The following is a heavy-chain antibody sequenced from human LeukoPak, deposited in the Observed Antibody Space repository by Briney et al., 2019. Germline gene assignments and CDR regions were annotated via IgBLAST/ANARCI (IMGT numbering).Heavy chain of an antibody. CDR3: ARDGMATINS. CDR1: GFIFSTYW. Sequence: GGSLRLSCAASGFIFSTYWMSWVRQAPGKGLEWVANIKQDGSEKYYVDSVKGRFTISRDNAKNSLYLQMNSLRAEDTAVYYCARDGMATINSWGQGTVVTVSS. CDR2: IKQDGSEK. V-gene: IGHV3-7*03. D-gene: IGHD5-12*01. J-gene: IGHJ4*02.